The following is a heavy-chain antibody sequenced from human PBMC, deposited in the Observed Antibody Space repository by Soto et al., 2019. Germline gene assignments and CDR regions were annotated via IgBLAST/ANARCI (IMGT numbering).Heavy chain of an antibody. CDR2: IYYSGST. D-gene: IGHD3-3*01. J-gene: IGHJ5*02. Sequence: SETLSLTCPVSGGSISSYYWSWIRQPPGEGLEWIGYIYYSGSTNYNPSLKSRVTISVDTSKNQFSLKLSSVTAADTAVYYCARHPVLRFLEASIWGFDPWGQGTLVTVSS. CDR1: GGSISSYY. V-gene: IGHV4-59*08. CDR3: ARHPVLRFLEASIWGFDP.